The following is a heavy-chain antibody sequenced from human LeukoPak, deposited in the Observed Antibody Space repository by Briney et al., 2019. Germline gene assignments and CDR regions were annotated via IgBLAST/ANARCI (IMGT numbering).Heavy chain of an antibody. CDR2: ISAYNGNT. Sequence: ASVKVSCKASGYTFTSYGISWVRQAPGQGLEWMGWISAYNGNTNYAQKLQGRVTMTTDTSTSTAYMELRSLRSDDTAVYYCAYIVVVPAATGTYYFDYWGQGTLVTVSS. CDR1: GYTFTSYG. D-gene: IGHD2-2*01. J-gene: IGHJ4*02. CDR3: AYIVVVPAATGTYYFDY. V-gene: IGHV1-18*01.